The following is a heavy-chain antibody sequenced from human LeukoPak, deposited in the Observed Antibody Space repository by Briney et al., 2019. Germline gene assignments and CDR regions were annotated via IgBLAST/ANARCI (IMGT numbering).Heavy chain of an antibody. J-gene: IGHJ4*02. CDR1: GVTLSNYA. D-gene: IGHD6-19*01. CDR2: ISSSSSYI. V-gene: IGHV3-21*01. CDR3: ATRPSEYSSGGY. Sequence: GGSLRLSCVASGVTLSNYAMNWVRQAPGKGLEWVSSISSSSSYIYYADSVKGRFTISRDNAKNSLYLQMNSLRAEDTAVYYCATRPSEYSSGGYWGQGTLVTVSS.